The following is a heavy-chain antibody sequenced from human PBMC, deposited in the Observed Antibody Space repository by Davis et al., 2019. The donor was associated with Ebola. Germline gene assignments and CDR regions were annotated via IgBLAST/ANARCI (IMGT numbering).Heavy chain of an antibody. V-gene: IGHV3-48*04. CDR2: ISSSGSTI. Sequence: GGSLRLSCAASGFTFSSYGMHWVCQAPGKGLEWVSYISSSGSTIYYADSVKGRFTISRDNAKNSLYLQMNSLRAEDTAVYYCAREGPRYSSSWSGNFQHWGQGTLVTVSS. J-gene: IGHJ1*01. CDR1: GFTFSSYG. D-gene: IGHD6-13*01. CDR3: AREGPRYSSSWSGNFQH.